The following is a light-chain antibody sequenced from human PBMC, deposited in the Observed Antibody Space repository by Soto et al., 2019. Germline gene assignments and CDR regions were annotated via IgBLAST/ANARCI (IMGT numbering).Light chain of an antibody. CDR1: SSDVGAYIY. J-gene: IGLJ1*01. V-gene: IGLV2-14*03. CDR2: EVN. CDR3: SAYSDIDTKV. Sequence: SALTQPASVSGSPGQSITISCGGTSSDVGAYIYVSWYQQFPGKAPKLILYEVNNRPSGVPNRFSGSKSGTTASLTISGLQPEDEADYYCSAYSDIDTKVFGTGTKVTVL.